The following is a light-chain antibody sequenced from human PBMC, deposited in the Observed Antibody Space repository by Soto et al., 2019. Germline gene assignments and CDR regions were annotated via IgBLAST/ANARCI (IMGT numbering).Light chain of an antibody. CDR3: CSYVGSSTYVV. V-gene: IGLV2-23*01. CDR2: EGS. CDR1: SSDVGSYNL. Sequence: QSALTQPASVSGSPGQSITISCTGTSSDVGSYNLVSWYQQHPGKAPKLMIYEGSKRHSGVSNRFSGSKSGNTASLTISGLQAEDEADYYCCSYVGSSTYVVFGGGTKVTVL. J-gene: IGLJ2*01.